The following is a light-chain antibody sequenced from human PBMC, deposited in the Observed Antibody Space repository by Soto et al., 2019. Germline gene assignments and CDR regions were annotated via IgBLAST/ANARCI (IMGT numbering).Light chain of an antibody. J-gene: IGKJ5*01. Sequence: EIVMTQCPATLSVSPGETASLSCRASQSAGNFLAWYQQKPGQAPRLLIYYISTRATGIPARFSGSGSGTEFTLTINSLQSEDSAVYYCQQHNQWPITFGQGTRLEIK. CDR2: YIS. CDR3: QQHNQWPIT. CDR1: QSAGNF. V-gene: IGKV3D-15*01.